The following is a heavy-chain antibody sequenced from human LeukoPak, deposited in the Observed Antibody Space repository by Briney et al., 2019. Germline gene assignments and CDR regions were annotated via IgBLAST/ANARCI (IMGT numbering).Heavy chain of an antibody. CDR3: ARAGGIAAAGFVDV. J-gene: IGHJ6*04. CDR1: GFTVRSNY. V-gene: IGHV3-53*01. Sequence: PGGSLRLSCAASGFTVRSNYMSWVRQAPGKGLEWVSVIYSGGSTYYADSVKGRFTISRDNSKNTLYLQMNSLRAEDTAVYYCARAGGIAAAGFVDVWGKGTTVTVSS. D-gene: IGHD6-25*01. CDR2: IYSGGST.